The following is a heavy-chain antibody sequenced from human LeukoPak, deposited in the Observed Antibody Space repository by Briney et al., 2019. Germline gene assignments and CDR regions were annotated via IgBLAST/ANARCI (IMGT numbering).Heavy chain of an antibody. CDR2: IKSKTDGGTT. V-gene: IGHV3-15*01. CDR1: GFTFSNAW. J-gene: IGHJ4*02. CDR3: TTDYNDSSGYYYVDY. D-gene: IGHD3-22*01. Sequence: GGSLRLSCAASGFTFSNAWMSWVRQAPGKGLEWVGRIKSKTDGGTTDYAAPVKGRFTISRDDSKNTLYLQMNSLKTEDTAVYYCTTDYNDSSGYYYVDYWGQGTLVTVSS.